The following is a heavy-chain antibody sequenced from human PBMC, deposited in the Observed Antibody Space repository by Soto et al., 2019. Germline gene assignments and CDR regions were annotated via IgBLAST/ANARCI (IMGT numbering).Heavy chain of an antibody. J-gene: IGHJ4*02. Sequence: EVQLVESGGGLIQPGGSLRLSCAASGFTFSNDCMHWVRQVPGKGLLWVANINSDGSRTTYAASVKGRFTISRDNAKDTLSLQMNSLRAEDTGVYYCARDRNWASDYWGQGTLVTVSS. V-gene: IGHV3-74*01. D-gene: IGHD7-27*01. CDR1: GFTFSNDC. CDR3: ARDRNWASDY. CDR2: INSDGSRT.